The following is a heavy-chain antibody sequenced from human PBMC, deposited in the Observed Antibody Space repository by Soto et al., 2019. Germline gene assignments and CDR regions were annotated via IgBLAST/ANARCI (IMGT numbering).Heavy chain of an antibody. CDR2: ISYDGSNK. CDR1: GFTFSSYA. V-gene: IGHV3-30-3*01. J-gene: IGHJ6*02. Sequence: LRLSCAASGFTFSSYAMHWVRQAPGKGLEWVAVISYDGSNKYYADSVKGRFTISRDNSKNTLYLQMNSLRAEDTAVYYCARDRIPYSSSYGGYYYYYGMDVWGQGTTCTVSS. D-gene: IGHD6-6*01. CDR3: ARDRIPYSSSYGGYYYYYGMDV.